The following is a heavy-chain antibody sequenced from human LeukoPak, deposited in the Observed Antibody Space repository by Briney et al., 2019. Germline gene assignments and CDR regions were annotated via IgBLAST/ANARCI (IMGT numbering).Heavy chain of an antibody. CDR2: INHSGST. CDR1: GGSFSGYY. J-gene: IGHJ6*02. Sequence: PSETLPLTCAVYGGSFSGYYWSWIRQPPGKGLEWIGEINHSGSTNYNPSLKSRVTISVDTSKNQFSLKLSSVTAADAAVYYCARGGCSGGSCYSRRYYYYGMDVWGQGTTVTVSS. V-gene: IGHV4-34*01. D-gene: IGHD2-15*01. CDR3: ARGGCSGGSCYSRRYYYYGMDV.